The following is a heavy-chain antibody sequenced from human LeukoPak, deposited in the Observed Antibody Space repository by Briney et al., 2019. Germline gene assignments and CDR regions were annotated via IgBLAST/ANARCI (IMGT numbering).Heavy chain of an antibody. D-gene: IGHD1-26*01. V-gene: IGHV1-8*01. Sequence: ASVKVSCKASGYTLTSYDINWVRQATGQGLEWMGWMNPNSGNTGYAQKFQGRVTMTRNTSISTAYMELSSLRSEDTAVYYCARGLYSGSYLGHYYYYYGMDVWGQGTTVTVSS. J-gene: IGHJ6*02. CDR3: ARGLYSGSYLGHYYYYYGMDV. CDR1: GYTLTSYD. CDR2: MNPNSGNT.